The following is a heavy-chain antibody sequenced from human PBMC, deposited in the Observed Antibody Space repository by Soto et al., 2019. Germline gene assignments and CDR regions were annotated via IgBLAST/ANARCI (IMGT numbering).Heavy chain of an antibody. J-gene: IGHJ4*02. Sequence: QVQLVQSGAEVKKPGSSVKVSCKASGGTFSSYTISWVRQAPGQGLEWMGRIIPILGIANYAQKFQGRVTITADKPTGTAYMELSSLRSEDTAVYYCARDRGVVVPAATRDWGQGTLVTVSS. D-gene: IGHD2-2*01. CDR3: ARDRGVVVPAATRD. CDR1: GGTFSSYT. V-gene: IGHV1-69*08. CDR2: IIPILGIA.